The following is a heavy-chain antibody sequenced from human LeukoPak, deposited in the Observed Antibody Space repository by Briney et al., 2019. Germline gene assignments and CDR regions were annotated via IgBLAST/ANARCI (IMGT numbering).Heavy chain of an antibody. CDR1: GGSISSGDYY. CDR2: IYYSGST. Sequence: SQTLSLTCTVSGGSISSGDYYWSWIRQPPGKGLEWIGYIYYSGSTYYNPSLKSRVTISVDTSKNQFSLKLSSVTAADTAVYYCAREGGYYPYYFDYWGQGTLVTVSS. V-gene: IGHV4-30-4*08. CDR3: AREGGYYPYYFDY. J-gene: IGHJ4*02. D-gene: IGHD3-22*01.